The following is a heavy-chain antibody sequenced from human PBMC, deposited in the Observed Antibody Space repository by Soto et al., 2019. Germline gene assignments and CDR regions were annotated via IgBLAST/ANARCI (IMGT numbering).Heavy chain of an antibody. Sequence: PGGSLRLSCAASGFTFSSYSMNWVRQAPGKGLEWVSSISSSSSYIYYADSVKGRFTISRDNAKNSLYLQMNSLRAEDTAVYYCARGTYCSSTSCYYNWFDPWGQGTLVTVSS. CDR2: ISSSSSYI. CDR3: ARGTYCSSTSCYYNWFDP. V-gene: IGHV3-21*01. J-gene: IGHJ5*02. D-gene: IGHD2-2*01. CDR1: GFTFSSYS.